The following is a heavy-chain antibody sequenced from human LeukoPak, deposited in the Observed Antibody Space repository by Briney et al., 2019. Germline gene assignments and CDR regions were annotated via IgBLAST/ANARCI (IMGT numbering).Heavy chain of an antibody. Sequence: GGSLRLSCAASGFTVSSNYMSWVRQAPGKGLEWVSVIYSGGSTYYADSVKGRFTISRDNSKNTLYLQMNSLRAEETAIYYCTKTSYEFWSGDYGGYFDFWGQGTLVTVSS. J-gene: IGHJ4*02. D-gene: IGHD3-3*01. CDR2: IYSGGST. CDR3: TKTSYEFWSGDYGGYFDF. V-gene: IGHV3-53*01. CDR1: GFTVSSNY.